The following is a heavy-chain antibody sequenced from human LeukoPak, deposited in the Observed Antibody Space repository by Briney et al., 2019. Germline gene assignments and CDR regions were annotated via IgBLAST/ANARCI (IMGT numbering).Heavy chain of an antibody. CDR3: ARELTALLWFGELGY. CDR1: GFTFSSYA. V-gene: IGHV3-30*04. D-gene: IGHD3-10*01. Sequence: GRSLRLSCAASGFTFSSYAMHWVRQAPGKGLEWVAVMSYDGDNKFYAASVKGRFTISRDNSKNALYLHMHSLRAEDTAVYYCARELTALLWFGELGYWGQGTLVTVSS. J-gene: IGHJ4*02. CDR2: MSYDGDNK.